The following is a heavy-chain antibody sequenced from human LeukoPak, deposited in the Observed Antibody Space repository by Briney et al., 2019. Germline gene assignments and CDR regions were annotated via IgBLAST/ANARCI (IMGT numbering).Heavy chain of an antibody. Sequence: GGSLRLSCAASGFTFSSYAMHWVRQAPGKGLEWVAVISYDGSNKYYADSVKGRFTISRDNSKNTLYLQMNSLRAEDTAVYYCAKDWYYDILTGYFDYWGQGTLVTVSS. CDR1: GFTFSSYA. V-gene: IGHV3-30*04. CDR3: AKDWYYDILTGYFDY. J-gene: IGHJ4*02. D-gene: IGHD3-9*01. CDR2: ISYDGSNK.